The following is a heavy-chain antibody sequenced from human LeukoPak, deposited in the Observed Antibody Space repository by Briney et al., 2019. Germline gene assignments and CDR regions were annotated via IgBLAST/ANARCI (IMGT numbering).Heavy chain of an antibody. CDR3: ARASIFGVVISDY. Sequence: ASVKVSCKASGYTFTGYYMHWVRQAPGQGLEWMGWINPNSGGTNYAQKFQGRVTMTRDTSISTAYMELSRLRSDDTAVNYCARASIFGVVISDYWGQGTLVTVSS. CDR1: GYTFTGYY. D-gene: IGHD3-3*01. V-gene: IGHV1-2*02. J-gene: IGHJ4*02. CDR2: INPNSGGT.